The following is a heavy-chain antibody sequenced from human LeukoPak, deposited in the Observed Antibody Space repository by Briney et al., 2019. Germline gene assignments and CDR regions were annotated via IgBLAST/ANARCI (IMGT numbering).Heavy chain of an antibody. V-gene: IGHV4-59*01. Sequence: PSETLSLTCTVSGGSISSYYWSWIRQPPGKGLEWIGYIYYSGSTNYNPSLKSRVTISVDTSKNQFSLKLSSVTAADTAVYYCARGGSHYYDSSGYYSYYFDYWGQGTLVTVSS. CDR3: ARGGSHYYDSSGYYSYYFDY. D-gene: IGHD3-22*01. CDR2: IYYSGST. CDR1: GGSISSYY. J-gene: IGHJ4*02.